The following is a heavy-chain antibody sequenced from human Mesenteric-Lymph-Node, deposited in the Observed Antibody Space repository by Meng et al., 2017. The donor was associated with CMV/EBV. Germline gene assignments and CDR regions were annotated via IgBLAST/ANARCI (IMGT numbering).Heavy chain of an antibody. V-gene: IGHV3-53*01. Sequence: GGSLRLSCAASGFTFSSYSMNWVRQAPGKGLEWVSVIYSGGSTYYADSVKGRFTISRDNSKNTLYLQMNSLRAEDTAVYYCARSTVPYATYYGMDVWGQGTTVTVSS. CDR2: IYSGGST. D-gene: IGHD4-17*01. CDR1: GFTFSSYS. CDR3: ARSTVPYATYYGMDV. J-gene: IGHJ6*02.